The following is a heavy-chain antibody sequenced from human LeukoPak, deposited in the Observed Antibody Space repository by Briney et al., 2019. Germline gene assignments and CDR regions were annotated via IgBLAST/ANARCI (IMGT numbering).Heavy chain of an antibody. CDR1: GGTFSNYG. J-gene: IGHJ6*03. CDR2: INPNSGGT. D-gene: IGHD5-12*01. Sequence: GASVKVSCKAYGGTFSNYGINWVRQAPGQGLEWMGWINPNSGGTNYAQKFQGRVTMTRDTSISTAYMELSRLRSDDTAVYYCARDVEEEWLRDYYYYYMDVWGKGTTVTVSS. CDR3: ARDVEEEWLRDYYYYYMDV. V-gene: IGHV1-2*02.